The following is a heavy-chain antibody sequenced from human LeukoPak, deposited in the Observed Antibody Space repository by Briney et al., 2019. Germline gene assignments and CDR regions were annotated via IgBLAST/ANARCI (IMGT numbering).Heavy chain of an antibody. Sequence: GGSLRLSCAASRFTFSSYAMSWVRQAPGKGLEWVSAISGSGGSTYYADSVKGRFTISRDNSKDTLYLQMNSLRAEDTAVYYCAPKPVMIVVVIGDVWGQGTTVTVSS. V-gene: IGHV3-23*01. J-gene: IGHJ6*02. CDR2: ISGSGGST. D-gene: IGHD3-22*01. CDR3: APKPVMIVVVIGDV. CDR1: RFTFSSYA.